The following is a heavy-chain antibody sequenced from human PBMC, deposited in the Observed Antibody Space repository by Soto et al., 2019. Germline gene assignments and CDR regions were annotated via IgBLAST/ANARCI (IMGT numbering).Heavy chain of an antibody. J-gene: IGHJ6*02. D-gene: IGHD3-10*01. CDR2: IYPGDSDT. CDR3: AGGGVRGVITRTRDYYGMAV. V-gene: IGHV5-51*01. CDR1: GYSFNSHW. Sequence: RGESLKISCKGSGYSFNSHWIGWVRQMPGKGLEWMGIIYPGDSDTRYSPSFQGQVTISADKSISTAYLQWSSLKASDTAMYYCAGGGVRGVITRTRDYYGMAVWGQGTTVTVSS.